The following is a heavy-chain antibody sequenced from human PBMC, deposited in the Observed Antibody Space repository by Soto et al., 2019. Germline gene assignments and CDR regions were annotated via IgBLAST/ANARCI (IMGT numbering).Heavy chain of an antibody. J-gene: IGHJ3*01. CDR3: ARAYYDFWSGYPADAFDL. D-gene: IGHD3-3*01. CDR2: ISYDGSSN. V-gene: IGHV3-30-3*01. Sequence: ESGGGVVQPGRSLRLSCAASGFSFSTYTMHWVRQAPGKGLEWVAVISYDGSSNTYADSVKGRFTISRDNAKNTLYLQMNSLRAEDTAVYYCARAYYDFWSGYPADAFDLWGQGTKVTLSS. CDR1: GFSFSTYT.